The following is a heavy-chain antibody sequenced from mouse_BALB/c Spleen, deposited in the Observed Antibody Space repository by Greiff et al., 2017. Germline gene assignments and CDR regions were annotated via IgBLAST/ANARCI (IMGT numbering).Heavy chain of an antibody. D-gene: IGHD2-3*01. J-gene: IGHJ2*01. CDR1: GYTFTDYY. V-gene: IGHV1-84*02. CDR2: IYPGSGNT. CDR3: ARRYDGYSEGFDY. Sequence: LVESGPELVKPGASVKISCKASGYTFTDYYINWVKQKPGQGLEWIGWIYPGSGNTKYNEKFKGKATLTVDTSSSTAYMQLSSLTSEDTAVYFCARRYDGYSEGFDYWGQGTTLTVSS.